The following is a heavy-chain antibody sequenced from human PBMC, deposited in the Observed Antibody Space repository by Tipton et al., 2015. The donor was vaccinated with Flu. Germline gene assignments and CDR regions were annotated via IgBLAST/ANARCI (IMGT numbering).Heavy chain of an antibody. V-gene: IGHV4-4*07. CDR2: IYTSGST. CDR1: GGSISSYY. Sequence: TLSLTCTVSGGSISSYYWTWIRQPAGKGLEWIGRIYTSGSTKYNPSLKSRVTMSVDTSKNQFSLRMNSVTAADSAVYYCARDFHPTSNWFDPWGQGTLVTVSS. CDR3: ARDFHPTSNWFDP. J-gene: IGHJ5*02.